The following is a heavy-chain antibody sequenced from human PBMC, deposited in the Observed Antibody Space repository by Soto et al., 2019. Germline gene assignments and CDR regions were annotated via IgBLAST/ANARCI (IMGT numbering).Heavy chain of an antibody. D-gene: IGHD3-22*01. J-gene: IGHJ4*02. V-gene: IGHV5-10-1*01. CDR1: GYSFAGYW. Sequence: GESLKISCKGSGYSFAGYWITWVRQKPGKGLEWMGRIDPSDSQTYYSPSFRGHVTISATKSITTVFLQWSSLRASDTAMYYCARQIYDSDTGPNFQYYFDSWGQGTSVTVSS. CDR3: ARQIYDSDTGPNFQYYFDS. CDR2: IDPSDSQT.